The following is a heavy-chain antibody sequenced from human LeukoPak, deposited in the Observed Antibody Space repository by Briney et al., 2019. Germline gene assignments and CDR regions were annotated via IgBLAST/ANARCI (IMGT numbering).Heavy chain of an antibody. CDR1: GFTVSSNY. CDR2: IYSGGST. D-gene: IGHD3-3*01. CDR3: ARWGTDYDFWSGYYKGAFDI. J-gene: IGHJ3*02. Sequence: SGGSLRLSCAVSGFTVSSNYMSRVRQAPGKGLEWVSVIYSGGSTYYADSVKGRFTISRDNSMNTLYLQMNSLRAEDTAVYYCARWGTDYDFWSGYYKGAFDIWGQGTMVTVSS. V-gene: IGHV3-66*01.